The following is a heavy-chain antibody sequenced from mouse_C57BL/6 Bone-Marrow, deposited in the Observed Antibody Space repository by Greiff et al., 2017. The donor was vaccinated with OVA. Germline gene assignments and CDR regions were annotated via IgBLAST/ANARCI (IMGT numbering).Heavy chain of an antibody. J-gene: IGHJ4*01. Sequence: QVQLQQPGAELVRPGTSVKLSCKASGYTFTSYWMHWVKQRPGQGLEWIGVIDPSDSYTNYNQKFKGKATLTVDTSSSTAYMQLSSLTSEDSAVYYCARRGSYYYAMDYWGQETSVTVSS. CDR2: IDPSDSYT. CDR1: GYTFTSYW. V-gene: IGHV1-59*01. CDR3: ARRGSYYYAMDY.